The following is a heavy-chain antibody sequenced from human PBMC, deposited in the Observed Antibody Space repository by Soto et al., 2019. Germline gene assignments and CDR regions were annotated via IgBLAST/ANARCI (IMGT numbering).Heavy chain of an antibody. V-gene: IGHV1-18*04. CDR1: CSTFTNYG. D-gene: IGHD4-4*01. J-gene: IGHJ6*02. Sequence: ASVEIACKASCSTFTNYGISRVPQAPGQGLEWMRWISAYNGTTNCAQKLQGRVTMTTDTSTSTAYMKLRSLRSDDTAVYYCARPMTTVTTGYYYYGMDVWGQGTTVTVSS. CDR2: ISAYNGTT. CDR3: ARPMTTVTTGYYYYGMDV.